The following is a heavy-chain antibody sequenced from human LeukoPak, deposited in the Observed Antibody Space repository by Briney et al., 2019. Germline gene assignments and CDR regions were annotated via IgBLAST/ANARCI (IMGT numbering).Heavy chain of an antibody. D-gene: IGHD2-15*01. CDR2: ISGSGGST. J-gene: IGHJ4*02. CDR3: AKDSDVVVVAATRFDY. Sequence: GGSLRLSCAASGFTFSSYAMSWVRQAPGKGLEWVSAISGSGGSTYYADSVKGRFTISRDNSKNTLYLQMNSLRAEDTAVCYCAKDSDVVVVAATRFDYWGQGTLVTVSS. CDR1: GFTFSSYA. V-gene: IGHV3-23*01.